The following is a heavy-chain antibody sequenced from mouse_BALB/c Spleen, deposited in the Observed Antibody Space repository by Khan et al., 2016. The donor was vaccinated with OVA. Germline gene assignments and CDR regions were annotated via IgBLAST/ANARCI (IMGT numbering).Heavy chain of an antibody. CDR1: GYSIPSGYG. V-gene: IGHV3-2*02. J-gene: IGHJ2*01. CDR3: ARTARIKY. D-gene: IGHD1-2*01. Sequence: EVQLVESGPGLVKPSQSLSLTCTVTGYSIPSGYGWNWIRQFPGNKLEWMGYISYSGSTNSNPSLKSRISITRDTSKNQFFLQLNSVTTEDTATYYCARTARIKYWGQGTTLTVSS. CDR2: ISYSGST.